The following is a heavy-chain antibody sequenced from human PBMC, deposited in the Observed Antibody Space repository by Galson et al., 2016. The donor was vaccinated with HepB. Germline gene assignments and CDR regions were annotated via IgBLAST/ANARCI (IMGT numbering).Heavy chain of an antibody. J-gene: IGHJ2*01. CDR3: AKVHYYYGSGELGYPDL. D-gene: IGHD3-10*01. Sequence: SLRLSCAASGFTFSNYAMTWVRQAPGKGLEWVSAISGSGGSIYYADSVKGRFTISRDNSKNTLHLQMNSLRAEDTAVYYCAKVHYYYGSGELGYPDLWGRGTLVTVSS. CDR1: GFTFSNYA. V-gene: IGHV3-23*01. CDR2: ISGSGGSI.